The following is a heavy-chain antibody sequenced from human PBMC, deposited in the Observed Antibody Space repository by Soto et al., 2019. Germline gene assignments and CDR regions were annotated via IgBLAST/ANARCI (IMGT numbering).Heavy chain of an antibody. V-gene: IGHV3-48*01. Sequence: EAQLVESGGGLVQPGGSLRLSCAASDFSFSSYTFNWVRQGPGKGLEWISYVGTSSEIGYADSVAGRASISRDDARNSVYLQMSSLRVEDTAIYYCVRDYLYAFDMWGRGTMVTVSS. J-gene: IGHJ3*02. CDR1: DFSFSSYT. CDR3: VRDYLYAFDM. CDR2: VGTSSEI.